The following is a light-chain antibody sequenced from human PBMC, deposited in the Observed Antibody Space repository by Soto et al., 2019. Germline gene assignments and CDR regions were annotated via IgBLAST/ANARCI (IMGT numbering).Light chain of an antibody. CDR3: VAWDDSLSGLV. J-gene: IGLJ1*01. CDR2: SNN. CDR1: SANIGNNF. Sequence: QSVLTQPPSTSGTAGQRVTISCSGRSANIGNNFVCCYQQLPVTAPKLLIYSNNQRPSGVPDRFSGSKSGSSASLAISGLRSEAEVNYYCVAWDDSLSGLVFGTGTKVTVL. V-gene: IGLV1-47*02.